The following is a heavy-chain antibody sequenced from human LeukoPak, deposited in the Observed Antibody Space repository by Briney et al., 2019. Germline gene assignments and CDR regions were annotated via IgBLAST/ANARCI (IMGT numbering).Heavy chain of an antibody. D-gene: IGHD5-18*01. J-gene: IGHJ6*02. CDR2: FDPEDGET. CDR3: ATSTTVVTVNYYGLDV. V-gene: IGHV1-24*01. CDR1: GYTLTELS. Sequence: ASVKVSCKVSGYTLTELSIHWVRQAPGKGLEWMGGFDPEDGETIYAQKFQGRVTMTEDTSTDTAYMELSSLGSEDTAVYYCATSTTVVTVNYYGLDVWGQGTTVTVSS.